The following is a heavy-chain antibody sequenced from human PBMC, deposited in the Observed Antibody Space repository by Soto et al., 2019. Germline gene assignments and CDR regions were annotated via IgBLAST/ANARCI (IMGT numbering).Heavy chain of an antibody. Sequence: SESLSLTCTFSVDSVSKYYWDWIRQPAGKGLEWIGRIHSTRSPNYNPSLKSRVTMSVDTSKNQFSLKLNLTSVTAADTAVYYCARSPAYGDYANLDTWGQGTLVTVSS. CDR3: ARSPAYGDYANLDT. J-gene: IGHJ5*02. CDR2: IHSTRSP. V-gene: IGHV4-4*07. D-gene: IGHD4-17*01. CDR1: VDSVSKYY.